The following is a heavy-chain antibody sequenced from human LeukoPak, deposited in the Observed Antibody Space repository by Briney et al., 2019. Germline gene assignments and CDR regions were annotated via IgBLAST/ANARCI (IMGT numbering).Heavy chain of an antibody. V-gene: IGHV3-11*04. CDR1: GFTFSDYY. J-gene: IGHJ1*01. Sequence: GGSLRLSCAASGFTFSDYYMSWIRQAPGKGLEWVSYISSSGSTIYYADSVKGRFTISRDNAKNSLYLQMNSLRAEDTAVYYCARVVTIFGVVTYFQHWGQGTLVTVSS. CDR3: ARVVTIFGVVTYFQH. D-gene: IGHD3-3*01. CDR2: ISSSGSTI.